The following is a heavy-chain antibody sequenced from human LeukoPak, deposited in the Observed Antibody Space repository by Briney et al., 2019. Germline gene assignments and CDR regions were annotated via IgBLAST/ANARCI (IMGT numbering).Heavy chain of an antibody. CDR1: GFTFSNYA. Sequence: QPGGSLRLSCAASGFTFSNYAMHWVRQAPGKGREWVAVISYDVSNKFFADSVKGRFTISRDNSKNTLYLQMNSLRAEDTAVYYCAKDSRTAYDDSWLFYFDHWGQGTVVTVSS. CDR2: ISYDVSNK. J-gene: IGHJ4*02. CDR3: AKDSRTAYDDSWLFYFDH. V-gene: IGHV3-30*04. D-gene: IGHD6-13*01.